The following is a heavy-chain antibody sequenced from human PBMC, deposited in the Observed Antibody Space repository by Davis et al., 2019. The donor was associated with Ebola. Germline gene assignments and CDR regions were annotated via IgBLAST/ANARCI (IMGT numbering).Heavy chain of an antibody. CDR3: ARDGAGDTAARLLPGYYYYYYGMDV. D-gene: IGHD6-6*01. CDR2: ISYDGSNK. V-gene: IGHV3-30*03. J-gene: IGHJ6*02. Sequence: GESLKISCAASGFTFSSYGMHWVRQAPGKGLEWVAVISYDGSNKYYADSVKGRFTISRDNSKNTLYLQMNSLRAEDTAVYYCARDGAGDTAARLLPGYYYYYYGMDVWGQGTTVTVSS. CDR1: GFTFSSYG.